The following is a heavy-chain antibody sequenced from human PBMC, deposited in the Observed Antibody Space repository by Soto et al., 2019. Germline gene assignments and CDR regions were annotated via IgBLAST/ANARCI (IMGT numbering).Heavy chain of an antibody. CDR3: AREGGDYGSGNFDY. Sequence: QVQLQQWGAGLLKPSETLSLTCAVYGGSFSGYYWSWIRQPPGKGLEWIGEINHSGSTNYNPSLKSRVTISVDTSKNQFSLKLSSVTAADTAVCYCAREGGDYGSGNFDYWGQGTLVTVSS. V-gene: IGHV4-34*01. D-gene: IGHD3-10*01. J-gene: IGHJ4*02. CDR1: GGSFSGYY. CDR2: INHSGST.